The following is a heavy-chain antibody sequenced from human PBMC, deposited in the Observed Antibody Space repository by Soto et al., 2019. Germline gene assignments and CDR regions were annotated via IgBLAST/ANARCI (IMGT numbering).Heavy chain of an antibody. V-gene: IGHV4-30-4*01. CDR1: GDSISSGNYY. D-gene: IGHD3-10*01. CDR3: ARVPPGSGTYFNYYSVMDV. Sequence: QVQLQESGPGLVKPSQTLSLSCTLSGDSISSGNYYWGWIRHSPGKGLEWIAYINYSGSTYWNQSRSGRITMSVDTWKNQFSLKLRSVTAADTAVYYCARVPPGSGTYFNYYSVMDVWGQGTTVTVSS. CDR2: INYSGST. J-gene: IGHJ6*02.